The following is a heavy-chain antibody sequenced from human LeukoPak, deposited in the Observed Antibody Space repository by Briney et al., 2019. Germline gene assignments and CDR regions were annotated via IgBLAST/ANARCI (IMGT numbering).Heavy chain of an antibody. CDR3: ARGSTYYDSSGQVPFDY. V-gene: IGHV3-48*01. D-gene: IGHD3-22*01. Sequence: GGSLRLSCAASGFTVSGNYMSWVRQAPGKGLEWVSYISSSSSTIYYADSVKGRFTISRDNAKNSLYLQMNSLRAEDTAVYYCARGSTYYDSSGQVPFDYWGQGTLVTVSS. CDR2: ISSSSSTI. J-gene: IGHJ4*02. CDR1: GFTVSGNY.